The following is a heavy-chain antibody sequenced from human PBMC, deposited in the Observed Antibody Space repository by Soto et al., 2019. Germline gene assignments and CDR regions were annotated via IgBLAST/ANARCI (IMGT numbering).Heavy chain of an antibody. V-gene: IGHV5-10-1*01. J-gene: IGHJ5*02. CDR2: IDPSDSYT. Sequence: GESLKISCKGSGYSFTSYWISWVRQMPGKGLEWMGRIDPSDSYTNYSPSFQGHVTMSADKSISTAYLQWSRLKASDTAMYYCARGTYCGGDCPDPYNWFDPWGQGTLVTVSS. D-gene: IGHD2-21*02. CDR3: ARGTYCGGDCPDPYNWFDP. CDR1: GYSFTSYW.